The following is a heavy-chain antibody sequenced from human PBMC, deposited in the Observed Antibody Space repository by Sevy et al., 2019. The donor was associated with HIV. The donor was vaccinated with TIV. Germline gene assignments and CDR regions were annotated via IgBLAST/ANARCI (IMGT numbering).Heavy chain of an antibody. CDR3: AKDLAVAVTRPFDY. Sequence: GGSLRLSCAASGFTFSSYARSWVRQAPGKGLEWVSAISGSGGSTYYADSVKGRFTISRDNSKNTLYLQMNSLRAEDTAVYYCAKDLAVAVTRPFDYWGQGTLVTVS. CDR1: GFTFSSYA. CDR2: ISGSGGST. D-gene: IGHD6-19*01. J-gene: IGHJ4*02. V-gene: IGHV3-23*01.